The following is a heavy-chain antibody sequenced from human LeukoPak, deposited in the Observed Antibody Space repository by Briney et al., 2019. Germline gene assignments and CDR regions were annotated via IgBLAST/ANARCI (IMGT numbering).Heavy chain of an antibody. CDR3: ARDVGAATG. CDR1: GFTFDDYG. J-gene: IGHJ4*02. Sequence: GGSLRLSCAASGFTFDDYGMTWVRQAPGRGLEWVGNINQDGSQKDYANSVKGRFTISRDNAKNSLSLQMNSLRVEDTAVYYCARDVGAATGWGQGTLVTASS. V-gene: IGHV3-7*01. D-gene: IGHD1-26*01. CDR2: INQDGSQK.